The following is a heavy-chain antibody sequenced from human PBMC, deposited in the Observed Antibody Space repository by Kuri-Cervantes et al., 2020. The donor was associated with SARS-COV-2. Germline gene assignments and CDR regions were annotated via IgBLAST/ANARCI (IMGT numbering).Heavy chain of an antibody. CDR1: GFTLSSYG. V-gene: IGHV3-30*02. D-gene: IGHD4-11*01. CDR3: AKKGDYSNYAERPHYYYYYMDV. J-gene: IGHJ6*03. Sequence: GESLKISCAASGFTLSSYGMHWVRQAPGKGLEWVAFIRYDGSNKYYADSVKGRFTISRDNSKNTLYLQMNSLRAEDTAVYYCAKKGDYSNYAERPHYYYYYMDVWGKGTTVTVSS. CDR2: IRYDGSNK.